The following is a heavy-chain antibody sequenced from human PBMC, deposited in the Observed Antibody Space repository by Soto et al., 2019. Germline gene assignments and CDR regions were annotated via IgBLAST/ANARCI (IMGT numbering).Heavy chain of an antibody. Sequence: QVQLEQSGAEVKKPGSSVKVSCKASGDRFTTYAISWVRQAPGQGLEWVGTVLPVLGTTNYAQKLRGRVTITADESTSTAYMELGSLRSEDTAIYYCSRDRADRGFDYWGQVTLVTVSS. J-gene: IGHJ4*02. CDR1: GDRFTTYA. V-gene: IGHV1-69*18. D-gene: IGHD3-10*01. CDR2: VLPVLGTT. CDR3: SRDRADRGFDY.